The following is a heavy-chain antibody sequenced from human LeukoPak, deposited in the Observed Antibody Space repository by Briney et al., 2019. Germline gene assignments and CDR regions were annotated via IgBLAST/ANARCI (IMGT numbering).Heavy chain of an antibody. D-gene: IGHD6-6*01. CDR3: ARAGPYSSSPFDY. CDR2: IYYSGST. J-gene: IGHJ4*02. V-gene: IGHV4-59*01. Sequence: PSETLSLTCSVSGVSISSYYWSWIRQPPGKGLDWIGYIYYSGSTNYNPSLKSRVTISVDTSKNQFSLKLSSVTAADTAVYYCARAGPYSSSPFDYWGQGTLVTVSS. CDR1: GVSISSYY.